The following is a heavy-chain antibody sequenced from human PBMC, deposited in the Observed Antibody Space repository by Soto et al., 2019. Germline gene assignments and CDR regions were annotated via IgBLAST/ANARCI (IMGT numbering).Heavy chain of an antibody. Sequence: QVQLVQSGAEVKKPGASVKVSCKTSGYTFTNFGLSWVRQAPGQGIAWMGWISAYNGNTNYAQNFQGRVTMTTDTSTSTGYMELRSLRSDDTAVYYGARGGTPIDYGGQGTLVTVSS. CDR3: ARGGTPIDY. D-gene: IGHD3-16*01. CDR2: ISAYNGNT. J-gene: IGHJ4*02. CDR1: GYTFTNFG. V-gene: IGHV1-18*01.